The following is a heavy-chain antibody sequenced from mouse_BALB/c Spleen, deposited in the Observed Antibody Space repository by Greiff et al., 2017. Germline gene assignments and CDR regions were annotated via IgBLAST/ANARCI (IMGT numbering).Heavy chain of an antibody. Sequence: EVKLMESGGGLVKPGGSLKLSCAASGFAFSSYDMSWVRQTPEKRLEWVAYISSGGGSTYYPDTVKGRFTISRDNAKNTLYLQMSSLKSEDTAMYYCARHGKAMDYWGQGTSVTVSS. CDR2: ISSGGGST. V-gene: IGHV5-12-1*01. D-gene: IGHD2-1*01. CDR1: GFAFSSYD. CDR3: ARHGKAMDY. J-gene: IGHJ4*01.